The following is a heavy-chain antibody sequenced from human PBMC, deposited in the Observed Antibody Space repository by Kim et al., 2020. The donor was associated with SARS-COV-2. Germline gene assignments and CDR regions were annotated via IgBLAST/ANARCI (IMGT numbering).Heavy chain of an antibody. CDR1: GFTFSHYD. CDR2: ISTAGDT. D-gene: IGHD2-8*01. Sequence: GGSLRLSCAASGFTFSHYDIHWVRQATGKGLEWVAAISTAGDTYYPASVKDRFTISRGDAKNSSYHQMNSPLAADTTAYYCSANGHYDCRDVRCQATTDT. V-gene: IGHV3-13*04. CDR3: SANGHYDCRDV. J-gene: IGHJ6*02.